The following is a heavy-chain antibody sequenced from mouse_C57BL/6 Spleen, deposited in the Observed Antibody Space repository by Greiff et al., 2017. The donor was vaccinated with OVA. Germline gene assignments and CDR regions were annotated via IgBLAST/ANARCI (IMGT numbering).Heavy chain of an antibody. D-gene: IGHD4-1*01. CDR2: IDPSDSYT. CDR3: ALNWDDAMDY. CDR1: GYTFTSYW. Sequence: QVQLQQPGAELVKPGASVKLSCKASGYTFTSYWMQWVKQRPGQGLEWIGEIDPSDSYTNYNQKFKGKATLTVDTSSSTAYMQLSSLTSEDSAVYYCALNWDDAMDYWGQGTSVTVSS. V-gene: IGHV1-50*01. J-gene: IGHJ4*01.